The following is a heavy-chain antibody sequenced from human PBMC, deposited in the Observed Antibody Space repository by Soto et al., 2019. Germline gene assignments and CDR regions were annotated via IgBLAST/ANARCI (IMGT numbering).Heavy chain of an antibody. V-gene: IGHV1-69*13. J-gene: IGHJ6*02. Sequence: GASVKVSCKASGGTFSSYAISWVRQAPGQGLEWMGGIIPIFGTANYAQKFQGRVTITADESTSTAYMELSSLRSEDTAVYYCAFLIRGTNWNDPDYYYGMDVWGQGTTVTVSS. CDR2: IIPIFGTA. CDR1: GGTFSSYA. D-gene: IGHD1-1*01. CDR3: AFLIRGTNWNDPDYYYGMDV.